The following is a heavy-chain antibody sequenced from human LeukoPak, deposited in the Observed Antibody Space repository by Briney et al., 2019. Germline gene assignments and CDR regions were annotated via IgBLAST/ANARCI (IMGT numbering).Heavy chain of an antibody. CDR1: GGSFSGYY. D-gene: IGHD3-22*01. V-gene: IGHV4-34*01. CDR2: INHSGST. CDR3: ARGYYDSSGYYYLDY. Sequence: SETLSLTCAVYGGSFSGYYWSWIRQPPGKGLEWIREINHSGSTNYNPSLKSRVTISVDTSKNQFSLKLSSVTAVDTAVYYCARGYYDSSGYYYLDYWGQGTLVTVSS. J-gene: IGHJ4*02.